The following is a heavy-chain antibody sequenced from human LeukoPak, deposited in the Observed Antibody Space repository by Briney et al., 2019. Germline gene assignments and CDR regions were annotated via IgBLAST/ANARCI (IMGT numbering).Heavy chain of an antibody. V-gene: IGHV3-15*01. CDR3: AKDGQQLPDY. D-gene: IGHD6-13*01. J-gene: IGHJ4*02. Sequence: GGSLRLSCAASGFTFSIAWMSWVRQVPGKGLEWVGRIKSKTDDGTTDYAAPVKGRFTISRDNSKNTLYLQMNSLRAEDTAVYYCAKDGQQLPDYWGQGTLVTVSS. CDR2: IKSKTDDGTT. CDR1: GFTFSIAW.